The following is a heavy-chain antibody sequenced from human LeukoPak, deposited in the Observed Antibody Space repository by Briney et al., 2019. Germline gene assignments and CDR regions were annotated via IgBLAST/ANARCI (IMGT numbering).Heavy chain of an antibody. CDR2: ISAYNGNT. J-gene: IGHJ6*03. CDR1: GYTFTSYG. Sequence: ASVKVSCKASGYTFTSYGISWVRQAPGQGLEWMGWISAYNGNTNYAQKLQGRVTMTTVTSTSTAYMELRSLRSDDTAVYYCAKSIAARPGYYYYMDVWGKGTTVTVSS. D-gene: IGHD6-6*01. V-gene: IGHV1-18*01. CDR3: AKSIAARPGYYYYMDV.